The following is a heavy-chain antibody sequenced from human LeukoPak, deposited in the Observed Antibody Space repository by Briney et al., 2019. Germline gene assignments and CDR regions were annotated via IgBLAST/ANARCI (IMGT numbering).Heavy chain of an antibody. J-gene: IGHJ4*02. CDR2: INPKSGVT. V-gene: IGHV1-2*02. D-gene: IGHD3-22*01. Sequence: GASVKVSCNTSGHTFTDYYIHWVRQAPGQGLEWMGWINPKSGVTNYAQNFQDRVTLTSDTSISTAYMDLSGLTSGDTAVYYCARALGNYYDSTVYQAYWGQGHLVTVSS. CDR3: ARALGNYYDSTVYQAY. CDR1: GHTFTDYY.